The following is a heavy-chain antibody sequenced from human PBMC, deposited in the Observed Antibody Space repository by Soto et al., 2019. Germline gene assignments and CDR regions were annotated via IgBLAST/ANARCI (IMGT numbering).Heavy chain of an antibody. D-gene: IGHD3-10*01. Sequence: QVQLVQSGAEVKKPGSSVKVSCKASGGTFSSYAISWVRQAPGQGLEWMGGIIPICGTANYAQKFQGRVTITADESTSNAYMELGSLRSEDTAVYYCARDSGPTDYYYYGMDVWGQGTTVTVSS. J-gene: IGHJ6*02. CDR2: IIPICGTA. V-gene: IGHV1-69*01. CDR3: ARDSGPTDYYYYGMDV. CDR1: GGTFSSYA.